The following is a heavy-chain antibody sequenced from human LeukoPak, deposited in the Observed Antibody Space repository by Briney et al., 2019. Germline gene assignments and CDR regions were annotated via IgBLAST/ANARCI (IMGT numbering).Heavy chain of an antibody. J-gene: IGHJ5*02. V-gene: IGHV4-31*03. CDR1: VCIISRDVYY. CDR2: IYYSGST. D-gene: IGHD3-9*01. CDR3: AREGLYFDWNWFDP. Sequence: TFPVSVCIISRDVYYWLGLRQPPGKRLEWGGYIYYSGSTYYDASLKSRVTISVGTSKNQLSLKLSSVTAADTAVYYCAREGLYFDWNWFDPWGQGTLLTVSS.